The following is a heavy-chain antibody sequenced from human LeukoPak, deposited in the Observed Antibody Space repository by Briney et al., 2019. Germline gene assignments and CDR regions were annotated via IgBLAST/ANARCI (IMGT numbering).Heavy chain of an antibody. CDR1: GFTFSSYA. D-gene: IGHD6-19*01. J-gene: IGHJ4*02. CDR2: IRGSGGST. V-gene: IGHV3-23*01. CDR3: AKDSYSSGWPINFDY. Sequence: GGSPRLSCAASGFTFSSYAMSWVRQAPGKGPEWVSAIRGSGGSTYYADSVKGRFTISRDNSKNTLYLQMNSLRAEDTAVYYCAKDSYSSGWPINFDYWGQGTLVTVSS.